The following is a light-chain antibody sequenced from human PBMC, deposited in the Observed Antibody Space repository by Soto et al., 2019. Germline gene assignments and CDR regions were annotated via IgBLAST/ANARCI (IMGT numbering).Light chain of an antibody. CDR2: AAY. CDR1: QGIRSS. Sequence: DIQLTQSSSFLSASVGDRVTITCRASQGIRSSLAWYQQRPGKAPNLLIYAAYKLQRGVPSRFSGSGSGTEFTPTISSLQPEDFATYYCQQLHLSPPFTFGQGTKVEIK. CDR3: QQLHLSPPFT. J-gene: IGKJ2*01. V-gene: IGKV1-9*01.